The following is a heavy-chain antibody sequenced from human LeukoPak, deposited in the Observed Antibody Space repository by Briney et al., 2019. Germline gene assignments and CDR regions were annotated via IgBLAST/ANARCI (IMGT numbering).Heavy chain of an antibody. V-gene: IGHV3-21*01. Sequence: GGSLRLSRAASGFTFSSYSMNWVPQAPGKGLEWVSSISSSSSYIYYADSVKGRFTISRDNAKNSLYLQMNSLRAEDTAVYYCARGIDGPGAFDIWGQGTMVTVSS. CDR3: ARGIDGPGAFDI. CDR1: GFTFSSYS. D-gene: IGHD2-21*01. CDR2: ISSSSSYI. J-gene: IGHJ3*02.